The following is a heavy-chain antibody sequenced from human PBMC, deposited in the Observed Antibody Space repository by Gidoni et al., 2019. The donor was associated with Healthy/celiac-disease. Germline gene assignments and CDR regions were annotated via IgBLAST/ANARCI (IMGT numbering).Heavy chain of an antibody. CDR1: GGTFRNYA. V-gene: IGHV1-69*04. J-gene: IGHJ4*02. Sequence: QVQLVQSGAEVKKPGSSVTVSCKASGGTFRNYAINWVRQAPGQGLEWMGRIIPILGLANNAQKFQGRVTITADKSTSTVYMELTSLRSEDTAVYYCAREDCRSTNCYIDYWGQGTLVTVSS. D-gene: IGHD2-2*02. CDR2: IIPILGLA. CDR3: AREDCRSTNCYIDY.